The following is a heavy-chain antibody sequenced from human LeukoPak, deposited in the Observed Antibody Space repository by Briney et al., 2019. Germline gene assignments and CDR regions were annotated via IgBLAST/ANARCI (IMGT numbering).Heavy chain of an antibody. CDR1: GGSISSSSYY. CDR3: ARVPYDSSGYYYGYFDL. V-gene: IGHV4-39*07. CDR2: IYYSGST. J-gene: IGHJ2*01. D-gene: IGHD3-22*01. Sequence: PSETLSLTCTVSGGSISSSSYYWGWIRQPPGKGLEWIGSIYYSGSTYYNPSLKSRVTISVDTSKNQFSLKLSSVTAADTAVYYCARVPYDSSGYYYGYFDLWGRGTLVTVSS.